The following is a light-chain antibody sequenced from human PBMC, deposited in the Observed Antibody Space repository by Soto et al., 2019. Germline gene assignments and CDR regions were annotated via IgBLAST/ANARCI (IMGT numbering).Light chain of an antibody. CDR2: AAS. CDR1: QSLTTRY. V-gene: IGKV3-20*01. J-gene: IGKJ2*01. Sequence: EIVLTQSPGTLSLSPGERATLSCRASQSLTTRYLAWYQQKAGQAPRLLVYAASSRATGIPDRFSGSGSGTDFTLTITRLEPEDVAVYSCQQYDSLMFTFGQGTNLQIK. CDR3: QQYDSLMFT.